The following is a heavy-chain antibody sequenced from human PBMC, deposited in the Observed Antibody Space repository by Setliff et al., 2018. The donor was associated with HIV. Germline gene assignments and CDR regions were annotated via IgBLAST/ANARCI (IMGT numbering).Heavy chain of an antibody. D-gene: IGHD1-26*01. Sequence: ASVKVSCKASGYTFTSYAMHWVRQAPGQRLEWMAWINAGNGNTKYSQRFQGRVTITADESTLTAYMELSSLTSEDTAVYFCARGTGSYSYFDSWGLGTLVTVSS. V-gene: IGHV1-3*01. CDR3: ARGTGSYSYFDS. CDR1: GYTFTSYA. J-gene: IGHJ4*02. CDR2: INAGNGNT.